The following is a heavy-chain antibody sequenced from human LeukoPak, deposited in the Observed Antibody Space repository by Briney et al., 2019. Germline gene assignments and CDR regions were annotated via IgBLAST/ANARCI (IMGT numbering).Heavy chain of an antibody. J-gene: IGHJ3*02. CDR3: ARERGGGDAFDI. Sequence: GGSLRLSCAASGFTFSNAWMNWVRQAPGKGLEWVANIKQDGSEKYYVDSVKGRFTISRDNAKNSLYLQMNSLRAEDTAVYYCARERGGGDAFDIWGQGTMVTVSS. V-gene: IGHV3-7*01. CDR2: IKQDGSEK. CDR1: GFTFSNAW. D-gene: IGHD3-16*01.